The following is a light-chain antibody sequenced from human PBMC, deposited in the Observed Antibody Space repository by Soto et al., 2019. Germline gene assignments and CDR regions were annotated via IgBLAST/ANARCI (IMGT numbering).Light chain of an antibody. V-gene: IGLV2-14*03. CDR3: SSYTRSSSYYL. CDR2: DVT. CDR1: SSDVGGYNF. Sequence: QSVLTQPASVSGSPGQSITISCTGTSSDVGGYNFVSWYQHHPGKAPKLMIFDVTNRPSGVSNRFSGSKSGNTASLTISGLQAEDVADYYCSSYTRSSSYYLFGTGTKVTVL. J-gene: IGLJ1*01.